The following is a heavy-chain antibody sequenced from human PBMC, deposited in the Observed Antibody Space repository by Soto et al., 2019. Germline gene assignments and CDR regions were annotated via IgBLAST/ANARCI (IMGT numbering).Heavy chain of an antibody. J-gene: IGHJ4*02. CDR1: GLHFSNYW. V-gene: IGHV3-23*01. Sequence: VGSLRLSCAASGLHFSNYWMHWVRQATGKGLVWVSRVGSGGSTYYADSVKGRFTISRDNSKNTLYLQMNSLRAEDTAVYYCAKGSNYYDSSGYYVWGQGTLVTVSS. CDR3: AKGSNYYDSSGYYV. D-gene: IGHD3-22*01. CDR2: VGSGGST.